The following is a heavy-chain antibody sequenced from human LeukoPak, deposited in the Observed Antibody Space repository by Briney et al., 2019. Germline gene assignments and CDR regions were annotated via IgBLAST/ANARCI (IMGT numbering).Heavy chain of an antibody. D-gene: IGHD2-2*01. V-gene: IGHV3-23*01. Sequence: PGGSLRLSCAASGFTFSSYAMSWVRQAPGKGLEWVSAISGSGGSTYYADSVKGRFTISRDNSKNTLYLQMNSLRAEDTAVYYCAKARPGGDSTRRSHYFDYWGQGTLVTVSS. CDR3: AKARPGGDSTRRSHYFDY. CDR2: ISGSGGST. CDR1: GFTFSSYA. J-gene: IGHJ4*02.